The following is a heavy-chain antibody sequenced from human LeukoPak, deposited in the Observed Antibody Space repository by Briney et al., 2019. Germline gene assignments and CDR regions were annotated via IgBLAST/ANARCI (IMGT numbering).Heavy chain of an antibody. V-gene: IGHV4-38-2*02. J-gene: IGHJ6*03. CDR1: GYSISNGYY. D-gene: IGHD6-13*01. CDR2: IYHSGNT. CDR3: ARVDSSSWYDYYYMDV. Sequence: PSETLSLTCTVSGYSISNGYYWGWIRQPPGKGLEWIGSIYHSGNTYYNPSLKSRVTISVDTSKNQFSLKLSSVTAADTAVYYCARVDSSSWYDYYYMDVWGKGTTVTVSS.